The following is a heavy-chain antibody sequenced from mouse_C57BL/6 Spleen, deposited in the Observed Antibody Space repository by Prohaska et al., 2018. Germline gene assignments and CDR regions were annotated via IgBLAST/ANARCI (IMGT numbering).Heavy chain of an antibody. D-gene: IGHD1-2*01. J-gene: IGHJ2*01. Sequence: HGKSLEWIGYIYPNNGGNGYNQKFKGKATLTVDKSSSTAYMEFRSLTSEDSAVYYCARGGHYYGGFDYWGQGTTLTVSS. CDR2: IYPNNGGN. V-gene: IGHV1-34*01. CDR3: ARGGHYYGGFDY.